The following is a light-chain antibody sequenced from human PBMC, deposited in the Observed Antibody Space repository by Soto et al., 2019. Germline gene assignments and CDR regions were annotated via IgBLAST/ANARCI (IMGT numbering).Light chain of an antibody. V-gene: IGLV2-14*02. Sequence: QSALTQPASVSGSPGQSITISCTGTNNDVGGYKLVSWYQQHPGKVPKVVIYEGSKRPSGVPDRFSGSKSGTSGSLAISGLQSEDEADYYCAAWDDTLNGWVFGGGTKLTVL. CDR1: NNDVGGYKL. CDR3: AAWDDTLNGWV. J-gene: IGLJ3*02. CDR2: EGS.